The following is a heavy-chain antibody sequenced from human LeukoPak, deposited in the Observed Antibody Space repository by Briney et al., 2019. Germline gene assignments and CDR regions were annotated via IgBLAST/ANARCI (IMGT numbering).Heavy chain of an antibody. J-gene: IGHJ4*02. V-gene: IGHV3-23*01. CDR3: AKLARYCSGGSCPSY. CDR1: GFTFDDYA. CDR2: ISGSGGST. D-gene: IGHD2-15*01. Sequence: GGSLRLSCAASGFTFDDYAMSWVRQAPGKGLEWVSAISGSGGSTYYADSVKGRFTISRDNSKNTLYLQMNSLRAEDTAVYYCAKLARYCSGGSCPSYWGQGTLVTVSS.